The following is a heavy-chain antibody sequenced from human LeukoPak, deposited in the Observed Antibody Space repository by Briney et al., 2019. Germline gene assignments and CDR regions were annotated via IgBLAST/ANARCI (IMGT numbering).Heavy chain of an antibody. Sequence: GASVKVSCKASGYTFTGYYMHWVRQAPGQGLEWMGWINPNSGGTNYAQKFQGRVTMTTDTSTSTAYMELRSLRSDDTAVYYCARDASNYYDSSGYYPWGQGTLVTVSS. CDR3: ARDASNYYDSSGYYP. CDR2: INPNSGGT. J-gene: IGHJ5*02. CDR1: GYTFTGYY. V-gene: IGHV1-2*02. D-gene: IGHD3-22*01.